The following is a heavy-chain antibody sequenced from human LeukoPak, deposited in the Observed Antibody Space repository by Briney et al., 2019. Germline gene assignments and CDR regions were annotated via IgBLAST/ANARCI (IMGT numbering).Heavy chain of an antibody. Sequence: SGGSLRLSCAASGFTFSSYGMHWVRQAPGKGLEWVAFIRYDGSNKYYADSVKGRFTISRDNSKNTLYLQMNSLRAEDTAVYYCVRGTLYTASYYYAMDVWGQGTTVTVSS. J-gene: IGHJ6*02. CDR1: GFTFSSYG. V-gene: IGHV3-30*02. D-gene: IGHD5-18*01. CDR2: IRYDGSNK. CDR3: VRGTLYTASYYYAMDV.